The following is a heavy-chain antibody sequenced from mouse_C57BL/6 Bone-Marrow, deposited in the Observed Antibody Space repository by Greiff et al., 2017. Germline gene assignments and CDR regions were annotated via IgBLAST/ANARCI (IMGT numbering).Heavy chain of an antibody. V-gene: IGHV14-4*01. CDR1: GFNIKDDY. CDR2: IDPENGDT. J-gene: IGHJ2*01. CDR3: TTVYGRGNYFDD. Sequence: VQLQQSGAELVRPGASVKLSCTASGFNIKDDYMHWVKQRPEQGLEWIGWIDPENGDTEYASKFQGKATITADTSSNTAYLQLSSLTSEDTAVYYCTTVYGRGNYFDDWGQGTTLTVSS. D-gene: IGHD1-1*01.